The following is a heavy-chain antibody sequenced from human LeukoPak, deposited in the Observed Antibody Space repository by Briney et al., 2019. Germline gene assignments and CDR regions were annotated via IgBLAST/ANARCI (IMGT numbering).Heavy chain of an antibody. Sequence: PGGSLRLSCAASGFPFSSYWMNWVRQAPGKGLEWVANIKENGGERYYVDSVKGRFTISRGNSNNSLYLKMNSLRAEDTAVYYCARGYYYGSGSNWFDPWGQGTLVTVSS. CDR2: IKENGGER. J-gene: IGHJ5*02. CDR1: GFPFSSYW. CDR3: ARGYYYGSGSNWFDP. V-gene: IGHV3-7*01. D-gene: IGHD3-10*01.